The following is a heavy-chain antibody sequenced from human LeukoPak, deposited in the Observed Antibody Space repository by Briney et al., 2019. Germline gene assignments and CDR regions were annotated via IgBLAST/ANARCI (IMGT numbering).Heavy chain of an antibody. D-gene: IGHD2-15*01. CDR2: IYPGDSDT. CDR1: GYSFTSYW. V-gene: IGHV5-51*01. Sequence: GESLKISCKGSGYSFTSYWIGWVRQMPGKGLEWMGIIYPGDSDTRYSPSFQGQVTISADKSISTAYLQWSSLKASDTAMYYCARICSGGSGYSDYYYGMAVWGQGTTVTVSS. J-gene: IGHJ6*02. CDR3: ARICSGGSGYSDYYYGMAV.